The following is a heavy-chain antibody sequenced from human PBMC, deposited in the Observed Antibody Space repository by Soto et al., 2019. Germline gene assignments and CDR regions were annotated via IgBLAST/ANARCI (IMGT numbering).Heavy chain of an antibody. CDR3: ARDRWASRVDSAFDY. V-gene: IGHV4-59*01. D-gene: IGHD2-15*01. CDR2: ISYSGST. J-gene: IGHJ4*02. CDR1: GGSITSYY. Sequence: KTSETLSLTCTVSGGSITSYYWSWIRQPPGKGLEWIGYISYSGSTRYNPSLKSRVIISVDTPKNQFSLELSSVTAADTAVYFCARDRWASRVDSAFDYWGQGTLVAVSS.